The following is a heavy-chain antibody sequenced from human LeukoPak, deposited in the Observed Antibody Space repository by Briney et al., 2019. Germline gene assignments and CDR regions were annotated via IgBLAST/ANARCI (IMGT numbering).Heavy chain of an antibody. CDR3: AASGYATGWFPTRVDY. D-gene: IGHD6-19*01. J-gene: IGHJ4*02. CDR2: ISGSGGTT. CDR1: GFTFSSYS. V-gene: IGHV3-23*01. Sequence: GGSLRLSCAASGFTFSSYSMNWVRQAPGKGLEWVSLISGSGGTTYYADSVKGRFTIPRDNSKNTQHLEMNSLRAEDTAIYYCAASGYATGWFPTRVDYWGQGTLVTVSS.